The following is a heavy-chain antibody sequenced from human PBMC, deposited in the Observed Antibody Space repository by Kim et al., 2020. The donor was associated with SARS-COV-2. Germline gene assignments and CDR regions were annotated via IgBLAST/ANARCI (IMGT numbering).Heavy chain of an antibody. CDR2: GDSI. V-gene: IGHV1-46*01. J-gene: IGHJ4*02. Sequence: GDSISYAQKFPGRVTMTRDTYTSTVFLELSSLRSEDTAVYYCATEYSDLGYWGQGTLVTVSS. D-gene: IGHD3-16*01. CDR3: ATEYSDLGY.